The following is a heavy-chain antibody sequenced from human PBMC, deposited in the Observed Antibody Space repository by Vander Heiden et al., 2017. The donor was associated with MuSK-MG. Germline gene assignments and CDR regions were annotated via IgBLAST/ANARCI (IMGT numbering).Heavy chain of an antibody. Sequence: ELQLVQSGAEVQTPGESLHISCKGSGYSFTNYGIGWGRKMPGKGLEGMGIIYPGDSDTRYSPSFQGQVTISADKSSSTAYLQWSSLKASDTAINYCARRGEMEWFDPWGQGTLVTVSS. CDR2: IYPGDSDT. D-gene: IGHD1-1*01. V-gene: IGHV5-51*01. CDR3: ARRGEMEWFDP. CDR1: GYSFTNYG. J-gene: IGHJ5*02.